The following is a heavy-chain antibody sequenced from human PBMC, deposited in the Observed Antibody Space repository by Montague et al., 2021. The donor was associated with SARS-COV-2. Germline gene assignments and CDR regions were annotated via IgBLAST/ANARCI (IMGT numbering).Heavy chain of an antibody. CDR2: VYYSGST. CDR1: GGSISSSSYY. CDR3: ARDESLRFESWIGPRHYYYGMDV. Sequence: SETLSLTSTVSGGSISSSSYYWGWIRQPPGKGLEWIGSVYYSGSTYYNPSLKSRVTISVDTSKNQFSLKLSSVTAADTAVYYCARDESLRFESWIGPRHYYYGMDVWGQGTTVTVSS. D-gene: IGHD3-3*01. J-gene: IGHJ6*02. V-gene: IGHV4-39*07.